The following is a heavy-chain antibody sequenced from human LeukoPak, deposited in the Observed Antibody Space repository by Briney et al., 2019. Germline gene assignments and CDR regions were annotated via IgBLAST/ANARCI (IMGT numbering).Heavy chain of an antibody. V-gene: IGHV3-21*01. Sequence: GGSLRLSCAASGFTFSSYSMNWVRQAPGKGLEWVSSISSSSSYIYYADSVKGRFTISRDNAKTSLYLQMNSLRAEDTAVYYCARGSDSSAWQLDYWGQGTLVTVSS. CDR2: ISSSSSYI. D-gene: IGHD6-19*01. CDR1: GFTFSSYS. CDR3: ARGSDSSAWQLDY. J-gene: IGHJ4*02.